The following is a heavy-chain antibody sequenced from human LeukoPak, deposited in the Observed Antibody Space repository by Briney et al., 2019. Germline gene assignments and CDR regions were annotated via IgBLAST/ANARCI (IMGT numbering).Heavy chain of an antibody. J-gene: IGHJ4*02. CDR3: AGERDSGSYRDDY. CDR1: GFTFSSHW. V-gene: IGHV3-74*01. Sequence: PGGSLRLSCAASGFTFSSHWMHWVRQAPGKGLVWVSRINSDGSTTTYADSVKGRFTISRDNANNTLYLQMNSLRAEDTAVYYCAGERDSGSYRDDYWGQGTLVTVSS. CDR2: INSDGSTT. D-gene: IGHD1-26*01.